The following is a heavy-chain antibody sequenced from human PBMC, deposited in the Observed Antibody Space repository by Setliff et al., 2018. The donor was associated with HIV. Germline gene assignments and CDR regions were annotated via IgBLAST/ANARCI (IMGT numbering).Heavy chain of an antibody. J-gene: IGHJ4*02. D-gene: IGHD2-21*01. Sequence: PSETLSLTCTVSGGSISSSSHYWGWIRQPPGKGLEWIGSIYFSGSTYYNPSLKSRVTISTDTSKNQFSLKVRSVTAADTAVYYCARQVTVVGYFETAAGSFNYWGPGTLVTVSS. V-gene: IGHV4-39*01. CDR3: ARQVTVVGYFETAAGSFNY. CDR1: GGSISSSSHY. CDR2: IYFSGST.